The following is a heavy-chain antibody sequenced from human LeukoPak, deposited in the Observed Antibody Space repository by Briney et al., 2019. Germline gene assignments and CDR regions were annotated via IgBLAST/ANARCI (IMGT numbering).Heavy chain of an antibody. V-gene: IGHV4-59*08. CDR2: IYYSGST. J-gene: IGHJ4*02. D-gene: IGHD1-26*01. Sequence: SETLSLTCSVFGGSVSSYYWSWIRQPPGKGLEWIGYIYYSGSTNYNPSLKSRVTISVDTSKNQFSLKLSSVTAADTAVYYCARLTARGRFDYWGQGTLVTVSS. CDR1: GGSVSSYY. CDR3: ARLTARGRFDY.